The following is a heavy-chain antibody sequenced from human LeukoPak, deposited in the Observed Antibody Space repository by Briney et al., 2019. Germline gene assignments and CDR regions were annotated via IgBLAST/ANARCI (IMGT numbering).Heavy chain of an antibody. J-gene: IGHJ4*02. CDR2: ISYDGSNK. CDR1: GFTFSSYA. D-gene: IGHD6-13*01. V-gene: IGHV3-30-3*01. Sequence: PGGSLRLSCAASGFTFSSYAMHWVRQAPGKGLEWVAVISYDGSNKYYADSVKGRFTISRDNSKNTLYLQMNSLRAEDTAVYYCARVEQQLGPMWVYWGQGTLVTVSS. CDR3: ARVEQQLGPMWVY.